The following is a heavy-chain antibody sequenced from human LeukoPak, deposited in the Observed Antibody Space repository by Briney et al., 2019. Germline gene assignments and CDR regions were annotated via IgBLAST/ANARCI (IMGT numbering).Heavy chain of an antibody. D-gene: IGHD6-13*01. CDR3: AKESIHSSSRPFDY. V-gene: IGHV3-30*02. CDR2: IRYDGSNK. J-gene: IGHJ4*02. Sequence: GGSLRLSCAASGFTFSSYGMHWVRQAPGKGLEWVAFIRYDGSNKYYADSVKGRFTISRDNSKNTLYLQMNSLRAEDTAVYYCAKESIHSSSRPFDYWGQGTLVTVSS. CDR1: GFTFSSYG.